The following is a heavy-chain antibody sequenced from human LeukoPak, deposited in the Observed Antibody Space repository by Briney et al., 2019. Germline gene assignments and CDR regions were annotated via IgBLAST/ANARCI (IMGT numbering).Heavy chain of an antibody. CDR1: GYSFTSYW. CDR3: ARHWEEETLGKGRTEQPGGPPDYYYYGMDV. V-gene: IGHV5-51*01. CDR2: IYPGDSDT. Sequence: GESLKISCKGSGYSFTSYWIGWVRQMPGKGLEWMGIIYPGDSDTRYSPSFQGQVTISADKSISTAYLQWSSLKASDTAMYYCARHWEEETLGKGRTEQPGGPPDYYYYGMDVWGQGTTVTVSS. D-gene: IGHD1-26*01. J-gene: IGHJ6*02.